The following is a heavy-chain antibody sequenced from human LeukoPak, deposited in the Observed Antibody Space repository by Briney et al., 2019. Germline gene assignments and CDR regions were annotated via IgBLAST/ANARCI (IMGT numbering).Heavy chain of an antibody. D-gene: IGHD2-21*02. CDR1: GFTFNSYW. Sequence: GGFLRLSCAASGFTFNSYWIHWVRQAPGKGLVWVSRMNSDGSSTIYADSVKGRFTISRDNAKNTVYLQMNSLRVEDTAVYYCARDSAAYCGGDCYSPDYWGQGTLVTVSS. V-gene: IGHV3-74*01. CDR2: MNSDGSST. J-gene: IGHJ4*02. CDR3: ARDSAAYCGGDCYSPDY.